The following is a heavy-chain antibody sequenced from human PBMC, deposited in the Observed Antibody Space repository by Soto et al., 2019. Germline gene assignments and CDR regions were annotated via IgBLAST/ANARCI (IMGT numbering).Heavy chain of an antibody. Sequence: SETLSLTCTVSGVSISSGDFCWSWIRQSPGKGLEWIGYIYYSGSTNYNPSLKSRVIISVDMPKNQFSLKLSSVTAADTAVYYCTRGHNFGYSTFDYWGQGTLVTVSS. J-gene: IGHJ4*02. V-gene: IGHV4-61*08. D-gene: IGHD5-18*01. CDR3: TRGHNFGYSTFDY. CDR1: GVSISSGDFC. CDR2: IYYSGST.